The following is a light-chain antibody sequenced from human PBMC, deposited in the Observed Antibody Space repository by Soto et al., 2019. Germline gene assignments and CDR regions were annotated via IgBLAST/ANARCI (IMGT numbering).Light chain of an antibody. J-gene: IGKJ2*01. CDR3: QQYENLRLHT. CDR1: QGIRNW. CDR2: DAS. V-gene: IGKV1-33*01. Sequence: DIQMTPSPSTLSASIGATVTVACRASQGIRNWLAWYQQKPGKAPTLLLYDASTLETGVPSRFSGSGSGTHFTFTISSLQPEDVGTYYCQQYENLRLHTFGPGTKVDI.